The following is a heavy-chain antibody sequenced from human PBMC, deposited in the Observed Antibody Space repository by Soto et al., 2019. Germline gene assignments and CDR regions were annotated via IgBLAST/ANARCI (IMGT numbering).Heavy chain of an antibody. D-gene: IGHD2-2*01. CDR1: GFTFSSYG. Sequence: GGSLRLSCAASGFTFSSYGMHWVRQAPGKGLEWVAVIWYDGSNKYYADSVKGRFTISRDNSKNTLYLQMNSLRAEDTAVYYCARGHCSSTSCYAGANWVAAFDIWGQGTMVTVSS. V-gene: IGHV3-33*01. CDR2: IWYDGSNK. J-gene: IGHJ3*02. CDR3: ARGHCSSTSCYAGANWVAAFDI.